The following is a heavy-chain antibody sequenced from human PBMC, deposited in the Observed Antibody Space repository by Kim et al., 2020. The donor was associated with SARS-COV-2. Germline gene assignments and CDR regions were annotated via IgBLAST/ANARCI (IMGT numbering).Heavy chain of an antibody. Sequence: TYYADSVQGRFTISRDNSKNTLYLQMNSLGAEDPAVYYCARDLSGWLQFGWGQGTLVTVSS. V-gene: IGHV3-53*01. CDR3: ARDLSGWLQFG. J-gene: IGHJ4*02. D-gene: IGHD5-12*01. CDR2: T.